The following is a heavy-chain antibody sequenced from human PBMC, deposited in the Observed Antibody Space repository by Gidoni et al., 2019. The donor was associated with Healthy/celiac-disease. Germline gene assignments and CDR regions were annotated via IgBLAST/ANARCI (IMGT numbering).Heavy chain of an antibody. J-gene: IGHJ4*02. V-gene: IGHV6-1*01. CDR3: ARDRTNKLELLSGANGLDY. D-gene: IGHD1-7*01. CDR1: GDSVTSNSAA. Sequence: QVQLQQSGQGLGKHSQTLSLTCAISGDSVTSNSAAWNWIRQSPSRVLEWLGRTSYRSNWYNDYSVSVKSRLTITPDTSKNQFSLQLNSVTPEDTAVYYCARDRTNKLELLSGANGLDYWGQGTLVTVSS. CDR2: TSYRSNWYN.